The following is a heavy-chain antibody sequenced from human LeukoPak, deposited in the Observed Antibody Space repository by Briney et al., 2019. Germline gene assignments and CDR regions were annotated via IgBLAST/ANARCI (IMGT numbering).Heavy chain of an antibody. D-gene: IGHD3-22*01. CDR3: ARPDSSGFTLDAFDI. CDR2: ISSSSSYI. J-gene: IGHJ3*02. Sequence: KPGGSLRLSCAASGFTFSSYSMNWVRQAPGKGLEWVSSISSSSSYIYYADSVKGRFTIGRDNAKNSLYLQMNSLRAEDTSVYYCARPDSSGFTLDAFDIWGQGTMVTVSS. CDR1: GFTFSSYS. V-gene: IGHV3-21*01.